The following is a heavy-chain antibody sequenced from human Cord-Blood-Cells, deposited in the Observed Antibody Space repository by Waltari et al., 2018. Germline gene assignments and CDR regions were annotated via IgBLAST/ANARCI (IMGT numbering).Heavy chain of an antibody. CDR2: INHSGST. CDR1: GGSFSGYY. J-gene: IGHJ3*02. Sequence: QVQLQQWGAGLLKPSETLSLTCAVYGGSFSGYYWSWIRQPPGKGLEGIGDINHSGSTNYNPSLKSRVTISVDTSKNQFSLKLSSVTAADTAVYYCARGGGSGYDLSAFDIWGQGTMVTVSS. V-gene: IGHV4-34*01. CDR3: ARGGGSGYDLSAFDI. D-gene: IGHD5-12*01.